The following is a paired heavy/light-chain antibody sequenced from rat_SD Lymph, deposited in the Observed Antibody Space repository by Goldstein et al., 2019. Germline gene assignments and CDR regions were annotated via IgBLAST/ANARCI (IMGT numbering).Heavy chain of an antibody. D-gene: IGHD1-6*01. CDR2: ISYDGGST. V-gene: IGHV5-20*01. CDR3: TTAYVYYGLLLDYFDY. J-gene: IGHJ2*01. CDR1: GFTFSDYY. Sequence: EVQLVESGGGLVQPGRSLKLSCAASGFTFSDYYMAWVRQAPTKGLEWVASISYDGGSTYYRDSVKGRFTISRDNAKSSLYLQMDSLRSEDTATYYCTTAYVYYGLLLDYFDYWGQGVMVTVSS.
Light chain of an antibody. CDR3: LQGYSAPFT. V-gene: IGKV12S24*01. CDR1: QDIGNY. Sequence: DIQMTQSPASLSASLEEIVTITCQPSQDIGNYLSWYQQKPGKSPQLLIHSATSLADGVPSRFSGSRSGTQYSLKINRLQVEDTGIYYCLQGYSAPFTFGSGTKLEIK. CDR2: SAT. J-gene: IGKJ4*01.